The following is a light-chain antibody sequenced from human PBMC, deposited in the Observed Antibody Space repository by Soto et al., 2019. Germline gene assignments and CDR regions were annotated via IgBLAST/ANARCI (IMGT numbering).Light chain of an antibody. Sequence: DIQMTQSPLSLSASVGDRVTITCRASQSISSYLNWYQQKPGKAPKLLIYAASSLQSGVPSRFSGSGSGTDFTLTISSLQPEDFATYYCQQSYSIPPVTFGQGTKLEIK. V-gene: IGKV1-39*01. CDR2: AAS. CDR1: QSISSY. J-gene: IGKJ2*01. CDR3: QQSYSIPPVT.